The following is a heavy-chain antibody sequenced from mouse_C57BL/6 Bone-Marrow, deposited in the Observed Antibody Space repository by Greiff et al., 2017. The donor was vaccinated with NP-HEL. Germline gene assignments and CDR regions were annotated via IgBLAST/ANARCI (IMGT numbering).Heavy chain of an antibody. V-gene: IGHV5-4*01. CDR1: GFTFSSYA. CDR3: SIDHYYGSTPMDY. D-gene: IGHD1-1*01. Sequence: EVMLVESGGGLVKPGGSLKLSCAASGFTFSSYAMSWVRQTPEKRLEWVATISDGGSYTYYPDNVKGRFTISRDNAKNNLYLQMSHLKSEDTAMYYCSIDHYYGSTPMDYWGQGTSVTVSS. CDR2: ISDGGSYT. J-gene: IGHJ4*01.